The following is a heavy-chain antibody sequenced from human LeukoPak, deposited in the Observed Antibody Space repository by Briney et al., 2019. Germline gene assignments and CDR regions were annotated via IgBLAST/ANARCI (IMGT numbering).Heavy chain of an antibody. CDR2: INRSGLST. D-gene: IGHD5-12*01. CDR1: GYTFTSHY. Sequence: ASVKVSCKASGYTFTSHYMHWVRQAPGQGLGWMGMINRSGLSTTYAQKFQGRVTMTRDTSTSTVYMELSSLTSEDTAVYYCARDYSGYPELWGFDYWGQGTLVTVSS. J-gene: IGHJ4*02. CDR3: ARDYSGYPELWGFDY. V-gene: IGHV1-46*01.